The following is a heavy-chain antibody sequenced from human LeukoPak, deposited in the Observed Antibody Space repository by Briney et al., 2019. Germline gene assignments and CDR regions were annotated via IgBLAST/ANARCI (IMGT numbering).Heavy chain of an antibody. Sequence: GASVKVSCKASGYTFTGYYMHWVRQAPGQGLEWMGRINPNSGGTNYAQKFQGRVTMTRDTSISTAYMELSRLRSDDTAVYYCATGLVVVAATEYNWFDPWGQGTLVTVSS. V-gene: IGHV1-2*06. J-gene: IGHJ5*02. CDR2: INPNSGGT. D-gene: IGHD2-15*01. CDR1: GYTFTGYY. CDR3: ATGLVVVAATEYNWFDP.